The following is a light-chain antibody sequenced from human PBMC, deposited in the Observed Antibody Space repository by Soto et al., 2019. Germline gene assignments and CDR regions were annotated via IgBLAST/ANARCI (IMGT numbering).Light chain of an antibody. CDR1: SSDIGGYNY. J-gene: IGLJ2*01. CDR2: GVS. V-gene: IGLV2-14*01. Sequence: QSALTQPASVSGSPGQSITISCNGTSSDIGGYNYVSWYQQYPGKAPKLMIFGVSDRPSGVSNRFSGSKSGTTASLTISGLQAEDEADYYCSSYKTSSTVVVFGGGTKVTVL. CDR3: SSYKTSSTVVV.